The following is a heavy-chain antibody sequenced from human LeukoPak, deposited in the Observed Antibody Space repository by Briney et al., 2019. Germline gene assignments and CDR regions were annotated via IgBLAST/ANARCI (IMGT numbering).Heavy chain of an antibody. CDR3: AREPPGY. J-gene: IGHJ4*02. CDR1: GGSVTSGNY. Sequence: SETLSLTCTVSGGSVTSGNYWNWIRQPAGKGLEWIGRIYTNGGASYNPSLKSRVTISIDASKNQFSLKLSSVTAADTAVYYCAREPPGYWGQGVLVTVSS. CDR2: IYTNGGA. V-gene: IGHV4-61*02.